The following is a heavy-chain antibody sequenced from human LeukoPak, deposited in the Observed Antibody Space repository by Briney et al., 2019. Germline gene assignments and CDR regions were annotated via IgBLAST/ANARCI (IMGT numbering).Heavy chain of an antibody. CDR1: GGSFSGYF. CDR3: AGAVNYDSSGYYRGYYMDV. V-gene: IGHV4-34*01. D-gene: IGHD3-22*01. Sequence: SETLSLTCAVHGGSFSGYFWSWIRQPPRKGLESIWEINHSVSTNYNPSPTSRVTISVATSKNQFSLKLSSVTAADTAVYYCAGAVNYDSSGYYRGYYMDVWGKGTTVTVSS. J-gene: IGHJ6*03. CDR2: INHSVST.